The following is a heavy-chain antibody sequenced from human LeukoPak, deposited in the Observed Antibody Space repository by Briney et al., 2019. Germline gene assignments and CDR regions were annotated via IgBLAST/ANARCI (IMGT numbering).Heavy chain of an antibody. CDR3: ARVAIVVVVAATPDAFDI. CDR2: IYHSGST. J-gene: IGHJ3*02. V-gene: IGHV4-34*01. CDR1: GGSFSGYY. D-gene: IGHD2-15*01. Sequence: NSSETLSLTCAVYGGSFSGYYWSWIRQPPGKGLEWIGSIYHSGSTYYNPSLKSRVTISVDTSKNQFSLKLSSVTAADTAVYYCARVAIVVVVAATPDAFDIWGQGTMVTVSS.